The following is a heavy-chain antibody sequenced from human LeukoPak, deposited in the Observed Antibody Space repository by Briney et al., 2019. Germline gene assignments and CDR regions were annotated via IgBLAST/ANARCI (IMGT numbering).Heavy chain of an antibody. Sequence: GGSLRLSCAASEVTFSTYTITWVRQAPGKGLEWVSFISGSGDNTDYADSVKGRFTISRDNSKNTLYLQMNSLRVEDTAVYYCAKSKCSRTATFNTWGREALVTVS. CDR2: ISGSGDNT. D-gene: IGHD2-2*01. J-gene: IGHJ5*02. V-gene: IGHV3-23*01. CDR1: EVTFSTYT. CDR3: AKSKCSRTATFNT.